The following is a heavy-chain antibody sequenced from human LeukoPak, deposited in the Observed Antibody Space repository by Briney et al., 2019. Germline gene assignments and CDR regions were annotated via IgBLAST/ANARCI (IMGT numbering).Heavy chain of an antibody. CDR1: GYTVTNYG. J-gene: IGHJ6*02. V-gene: IGHV1-18*01. Sequence: ASVKVSCKASGYTVTNYGINWVQQAPGQGLEWMGWISTYNGNTNYAQNLQGRVTMTTDTSTSTVYMELRSLRSDDTAVYYCARGGGGSPSYGMDVWGQGTTVTVSS. D-gene: IGHD2-15*01. CDR3: ARGGGGSPSYGMDV. CDR2: ISTYNGNT.